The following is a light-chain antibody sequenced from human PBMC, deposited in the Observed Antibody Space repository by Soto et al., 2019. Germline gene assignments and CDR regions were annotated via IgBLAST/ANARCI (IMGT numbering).Light chain of an antibody. V-gene: IGKV3-15*01. CDR2: GAS. CDR3: QEYNKWPRT. CDR1: QSVNNN. J-gene: IGKJ1*01. Sequence: TLMTQSPATLSVSPGERATLSCRASQSVNNNLAWYQQKLGQAPRVLIYGASTRATGIPARFTGSGSGTEFILTITSLQSEDSAVYYCQEYNKWPRTFGQGTKVDIK.